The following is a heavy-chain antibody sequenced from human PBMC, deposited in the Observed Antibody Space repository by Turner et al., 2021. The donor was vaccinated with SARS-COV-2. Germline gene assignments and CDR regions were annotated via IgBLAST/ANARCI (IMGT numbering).Heavy chain of an antibody. Sequence: QVQLVQSGARVKKPGAPVMVSCKVSGYTLIELSMHWVRQAPGKGLEWMGGFDPEDGETIYAQEFQGRVTMTEDTSTDTAYMELSSLRSEDTAVYYCATGYAYCGGDCSIDYWGQGTLVTVSS. CDR1: GYTLIELS. J-gene: IGHJ4*02. V-gene: IGHV1-24*01. CDR3: ATGYAYCGGDCSIDY. D-gene: IGHD2-21*02. CDR2: FDPEDGET.